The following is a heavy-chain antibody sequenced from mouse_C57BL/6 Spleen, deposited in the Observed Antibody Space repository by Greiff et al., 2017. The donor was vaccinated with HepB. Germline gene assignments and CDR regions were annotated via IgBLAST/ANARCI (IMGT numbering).Heavy chain of an antibody. CDR1: GFTFSSYA. D-gene: IGHD2-1*01. J-gene: IGHJ2*01. Sequence: EVNLVESGGGLVKPGGSLKLSCAASGFTFSSYAMSWVRQTPEKRLEWVATISDGGSYTYYPDNVKGRFTISRDNAKNNLYLQMSHLKSEDTAMYYCARGYGNYVLYYFDYWGQGTTLTVSS. CDR3: ARGYGNYVLYYFDY. CDR2: ISDGGSYT. V-gene: IGHV5-4*03.